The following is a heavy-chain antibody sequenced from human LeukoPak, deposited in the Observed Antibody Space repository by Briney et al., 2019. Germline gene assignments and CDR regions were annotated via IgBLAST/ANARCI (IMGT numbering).Heavy chain of an antibody. V-gene: IGHV4-30-2*01. CDR3: ARGGSYHGY. CDR2: IYHSGST. D-gene: IGHD1-26*01. J-gene: IGHJ4*02. Sequence: SQTLSLTCAVSGGSISSGGYSWSWIRQPPGKGLEWIGYIYHSGSTYYNPSLKSRVTISVDTSKNQFSLKLSSVTAADTATYYCARGGSYHGYWGQGTLVTVSS. CDR1: GGSISSGGYS.